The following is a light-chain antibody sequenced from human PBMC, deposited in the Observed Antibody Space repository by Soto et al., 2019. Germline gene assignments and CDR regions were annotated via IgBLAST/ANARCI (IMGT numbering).Light chain of an antibody. V-gene: IGLV2-14*01. CDR1: SSDVGGYNH. J-gene: IGLJ1*01. Sequence: ARTQPSSVFGSPGQSITISCTGTSSDVGGYNHVSWYQIHPGKAPKLIIYEVTSRPSGVSYRFSGSKSGNSASLTISGLQAEDEADYYCSSYASSSSYVFGGGTKVTVL. CDR2: EVT. CDR3: SSYASSSSYV.